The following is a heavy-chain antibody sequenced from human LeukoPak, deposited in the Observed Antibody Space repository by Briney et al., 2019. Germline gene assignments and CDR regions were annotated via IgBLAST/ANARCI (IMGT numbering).Heavy chain of an antibody. V-gene: IGHV1-46*01. CDR1: GYTFTSYY. Sequence: ASVKVSCKASGYTFTSYYMHWVRQAPGQGLEWMGIINPSGGSTSYAQKFQGRVTMTRDTSTSTVYMELSSLRSEDTAVYYCARDLRIAVAGNSLFDYWGQGTLVTVSS. D-gene: IGHD6-19*01. CDR3: ARDLRIAVAGNSLFDY. J-gene: IGHJ4*02. CDR2: INPSGGST.